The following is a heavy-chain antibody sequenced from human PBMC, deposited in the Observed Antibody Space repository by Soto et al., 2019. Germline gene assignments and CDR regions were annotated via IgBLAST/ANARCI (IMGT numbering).Heavy chain of an antibody. D-gene: IGHD4-17*01. CDR1: GFTFSSYW. CDR2: INSDGSST. Sequence: EVQLVESGGGLVQPGGSLRLSCAASGFTFSSYWMHWVRQAPGKGLVWVSRINSDGSSTSYADSVKGRFNISRDNAKNTLYMQMNSLRAEDTAVYYCARVSRQETTVVTPDYYYGMDVWGQGTTVTVSS. V-gene: IGHV3-74*01. J-gene: IGHJ6*02. CDR3: ARVSRQETTVVTPDYYYGMDV.